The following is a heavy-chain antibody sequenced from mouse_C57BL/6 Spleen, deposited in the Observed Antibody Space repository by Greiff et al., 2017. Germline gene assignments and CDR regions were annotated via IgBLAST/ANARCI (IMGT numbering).Heavy chain of an antibody. CDR3: TRHGSSYEGDY. CDR2: IDPETGGT. CDR1: GYTFTDYE. J-gene: IGHJ2*01. V-gene: IGHV1-15*01. D-gene: IGHD1-1*01. Sequence: VQLQQSGAELVRPGASVTLSCKASGYTFTDYEMHWVEQTPVHGLEWIGAIDPETGGTAYNQKFKGKAILTADKSSSTAYMELRSLTSEDSAVYYCTRHGSSYEGDYWGQGTTLTVSS.